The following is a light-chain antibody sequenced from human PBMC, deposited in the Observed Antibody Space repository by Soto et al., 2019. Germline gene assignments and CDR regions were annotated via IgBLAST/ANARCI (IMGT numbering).Light chain of an antibody. V-gene: IGLV1-40*01. Sequence: QSVLTQPPSVSGAPGQRVTISCTGSSSNIGAGYDVHWYRQLPGTAPRALIYYNDNRPSGVPDRFSGSKSGTSASLAITGLQAEDEADYYCQSYDSSLSVYVFGTGTKVTVL. CDR1: SSNIGAGYD. CDR2: YND. J-gene: IGLJ1*01. CDR3: QSYDSSLSVYV.